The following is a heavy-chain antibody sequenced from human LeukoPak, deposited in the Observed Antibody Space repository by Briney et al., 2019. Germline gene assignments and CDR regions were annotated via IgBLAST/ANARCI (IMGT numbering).Heavy chain of an antibody. D-gene: IGHD3-10*01. V-gene: IGHV1-69*13. CDR2: IIPIFGTA. J-gene: IGHJ6*03. CDR1: GGSFSSYA. CDR3: ARDSRSIRGAPDYYMDV. Sequence: ASVKVSCKAFGGSFSSYAISWVRQAPGQGLEWMGGIIPIFGTANYAQKFQGRVTITADESTSTAYMELSSLRSEDTAVYYCARDSRSIRGAPDYYMDVWGKGTTVTVSS.